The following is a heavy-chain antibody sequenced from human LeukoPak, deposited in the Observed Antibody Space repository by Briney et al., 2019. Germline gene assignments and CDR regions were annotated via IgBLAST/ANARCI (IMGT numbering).Heavy chain of an antibody. J-gene: IGHJ4*02. Sequence: GGSLRLSCAASGFTFSSYSMNWVRQAPGKGLEWVSYISSSSSTIYYADSVKGRFTISRDNAKNSLYLQMNSLRAEDTAVYYCARDREMPTITGSLLDYWGQGILVTDSS. CDR2: ISSSSSTI. CDR1: GFTFSSYS. D-gene: IGHD5-24*01. V-gene: IGHV3-48*01. CDR3: ARDREMPTITGSLLDY.